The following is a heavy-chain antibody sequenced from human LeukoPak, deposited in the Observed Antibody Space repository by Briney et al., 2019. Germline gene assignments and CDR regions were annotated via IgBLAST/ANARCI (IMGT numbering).Heavy chain of an antibody. V-gene: IGHV3-23*01. CDR3: ARAFKVPSWYFAL. CDR1: GFTFSSYA. Sequence: GGSLRLSCAASGFTFSSYAMSWVRQAPGKGLEWVSAISGSGGSTYYADSVKGRFTISRDNAKNSLYLQMNSLRAEDTAVYYCARAFKVPSWYFALWGRGTLVTVSS. J-gene: IGHJ2*01. CDR2: ISGSGGST.